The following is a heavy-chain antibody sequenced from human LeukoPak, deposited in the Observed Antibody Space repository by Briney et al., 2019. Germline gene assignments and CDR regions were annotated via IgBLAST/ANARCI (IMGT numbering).Heavy chain of an antibody. CDR1: GGTFSSYA. Sequence: ASVKVSCRASGGTFSSYAISWVRQAPGQGLEWMGGIIPIFGTANYAQKFQGRVTITTDESTSTAYMELSSLRSEDTAAYYCARGPRDGYNLRYYYYMDVWGKGTTVTVSS. CDR2: IIPIFGTA. V-gene: IGHV1-69*05. J-gene: IGHJ6*03. D-gene: IGHD5-24*01. CDR3: ARGPRDGYNLRYYYYMDV.